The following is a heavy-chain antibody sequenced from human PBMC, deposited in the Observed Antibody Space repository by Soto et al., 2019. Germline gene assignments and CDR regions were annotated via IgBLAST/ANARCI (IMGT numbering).Heavy chain of an antibody. CDR1: GYTFTSYG. CDR2: INAANGDT. CDR3: VRRHVSATGIDWFDP. Sequence: ASVKVSCKASGYTFTSYGIHWVRQAPGQRLEGMGWINAANGDTKYSPKFQGRVTITRDTSASTAYMELSGLRSEDTAVYYCVRRHVSATGIDWFDPWGQGTLVTVSS. J-gene: IGHJ5*02. V-gene: IGHV1-3*01. D-gene: IGHD6-13*01.